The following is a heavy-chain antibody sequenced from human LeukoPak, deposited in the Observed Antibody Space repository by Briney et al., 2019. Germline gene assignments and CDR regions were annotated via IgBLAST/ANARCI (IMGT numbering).Heavy chain of an antibody. D-gene: IGHD1-26*01. CDR3: ARENRYRCDY. CDR2: ISAYSGNT. Sequence: ASVKVSCKASGYSFTSYGVNRVRQAPGQGLEWMGWISAYSGNTNYAQKLQGRVTMTTDTSTSTAYMELRSLRSDDTAVYYCARENRYRCDYWGQGSLVTVSS. V-gene: IGHV1-18*04. J-gene: IGHJ4*02. CDR1: GYSFTSYG.